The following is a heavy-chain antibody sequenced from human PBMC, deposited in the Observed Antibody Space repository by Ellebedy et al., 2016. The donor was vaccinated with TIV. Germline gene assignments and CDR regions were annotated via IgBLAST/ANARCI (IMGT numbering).Heavy chain of an antibody. J-gene: IGHJ6*02. CDR3: ARGPSIRFREYSGMDV. V-gene: IGHV3-49*03. CDR1: GYTFGDYA. D-gene: IGHD3-10*01. Sequence: GESLKISXTGSGYTFGDYAMIWFRQAPGKGLEWVCVIRSKNYGGTTEYAASVRGRFIVSRDDSEGIAHLQMNSLKTEDTAVYYCARGPSIRFREYSGMDVWGQGTTVTVSS. CDR2: IRSKNYGGTT.